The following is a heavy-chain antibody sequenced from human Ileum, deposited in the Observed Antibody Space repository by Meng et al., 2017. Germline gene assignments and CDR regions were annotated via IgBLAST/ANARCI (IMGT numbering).Heavy chain of an antibody. Sequence: VQLQESGPGLVKPSGTPSPTYAVSVGSIISPDWWSWVRQSPGKGLEWIGEIFHTGSTNYNPSLKSRATLSVDTSQNQFSLKLSSVTAADTAVYYCARDRFSSGSSNWFDPWGQGTLVTVSS. CDR1: VGSIISPDW. CDR2: IFHTGST. CDR3: ARDRFSSGSSNWFDP. D-gene: IGHD3-10*01. V-gene: IGHV4-4*02. J-gene: IGHJ5*02.